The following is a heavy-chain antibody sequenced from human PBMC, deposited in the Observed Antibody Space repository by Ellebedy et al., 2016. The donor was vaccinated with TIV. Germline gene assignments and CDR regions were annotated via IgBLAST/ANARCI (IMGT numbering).Heavy chain of an antibody. CDR2: ISYDGSNK. J-gene: IGHJ4*02. CDR1: GFTFSSYA. Sequence: GESLKISCAASGFTFSSYAMHWVRQAPGKGLEWVAVISYDGSNKYYADSVKGRFTISRDNSKNTLYLQMNSLRAEDTAVYYCARVCSSGWPNWGQGTLVTVSS. V-gene: IGHV3-30-3*01. CDR3: ARVCSSGWPN. D-gene: IGHD6-19*01.